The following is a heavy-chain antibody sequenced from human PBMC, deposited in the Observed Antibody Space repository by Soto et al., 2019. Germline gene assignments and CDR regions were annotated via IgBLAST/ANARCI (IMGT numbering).Heavy chain of an antibody. CDR3: ARDCYYGSGSYNYFDY. V-gene: IGHV1-3*01. Sequence: QVQLVQPGAEVKKPGASVKVSCKASGYTFTRYAMHWVRQAPGQRPEWMGWINAGNGKTTYSQKFQGRVTITRDTSASTAYMELSSLRSEDTAVYYCARDCYYGSGSYNYFDYWGQGTLVTVSS. D-gene: IGHD3-10*01. CDR2: INAGNGKT. CDR1: GYTFTRYA. J-gene: IGHJ4*02.